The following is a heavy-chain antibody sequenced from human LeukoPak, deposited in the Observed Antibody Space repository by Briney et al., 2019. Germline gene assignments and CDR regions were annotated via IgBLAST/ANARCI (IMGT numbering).Heavy chain of an antibody. CDR1: GGSISSSSYY. J-gene: IGHJ4*02. CDR3: AVVVTTPT. Sequence: SETLSLTCTVSGGSISSSSYYWGWIRQPPWRGLEWIGSIYYSGSTYYNPSLKSRVTISVDTSKNQFSLKLSSVTAADTAVYYCAVVVTTPTWGQGTLVTVSS. CDR2: IYYSGST. D-gene: IGHD3-3*01. V-gene: IGHV4-39*01.